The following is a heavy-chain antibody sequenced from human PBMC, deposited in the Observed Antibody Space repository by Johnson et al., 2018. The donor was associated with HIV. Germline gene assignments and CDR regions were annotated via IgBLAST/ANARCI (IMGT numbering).Heavy chain of an antibody. V-gene: IGHV3-30-3*01. CDR3: ARGGESGCYWGPGAFDI. J-gene: IGHJ3*02. CDR1: GFTFSSYA. D-gene: IGHD1-26*01. CDR2: ISYDGSNK. Sequence: QVQLVESGGGVVQPGRSLRLSCAASGFTFSSYAMHWVRQAPGKGLEWVTVISYDGSNKYYADSVKGRFTISRDNSKNTLYLQMNSLSAEDTAVYYWARGGESGCYWGPGAFDIWGQGTMVTVSS.